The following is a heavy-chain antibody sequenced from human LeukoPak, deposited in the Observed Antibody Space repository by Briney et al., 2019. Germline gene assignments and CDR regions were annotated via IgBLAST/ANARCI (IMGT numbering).Heavy chain of an antibody. V-gene: IGHV1-69*05. CDR1: GYTFTSYG. D-gene: IGHD3-3*01. CDR2: IIPIFGTT. Sequence: GASVKVSCKASGYTFTSYGISWVRQAPGQGLEWMGGIIPIFGTTNYAQKFQGRVTITTDESTTTAYMELSSLRSEDTAVYYCAREGGITIFGMAQPGGAFDIWGQGTMVTVSS. J-gene: IGHJ3*02. CDR3: AREGGITIFGMAQPGGAFDI.